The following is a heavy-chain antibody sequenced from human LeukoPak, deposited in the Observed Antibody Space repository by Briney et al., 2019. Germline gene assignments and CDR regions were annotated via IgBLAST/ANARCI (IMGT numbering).Heavy chain of an antibody. J-gene: IGHJ6*03. CDR1: GYTFTSYD. V-gene: IGHV1-8*03. D-gene: IGHD3-9*01. CDR3: ARGVIGRYFDWLLLAYYYYYYMDV. Sequence: ASVKVSCKASGYTFTSYDINWVRQATGQGLEWMGWMNPNSGNTGYAQKFQGRVTITRNTSISTAYMELSSLRSEDTAVYYCARGVIGRYFDWLLLAYYYYYYMDVWGKGTTVTVSS. CDR2: MNPNSGNT.